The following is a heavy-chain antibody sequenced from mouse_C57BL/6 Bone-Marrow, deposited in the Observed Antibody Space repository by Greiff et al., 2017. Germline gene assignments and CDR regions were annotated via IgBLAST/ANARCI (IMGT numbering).Heavy chain of an antibody. V-gene: IGHV1-26*01. Sequence: EVQLQQSGPELVKPGASVKISCKASGYTFTDYYMNWVKQSHGKSLEWIGDINPNNGGTSYNQKFKGKATLTVDKSSSTADMELRSLTSEDSAVYYGARVITTVVARFDYWGQGTTRTVSS. CDR1: GYTFTDYY. CDR3: ARVITTVVARFDY. CDR2: INPNNGGT. D-gene: IGHD1-1*01. J-gene: IGHJ2*01.